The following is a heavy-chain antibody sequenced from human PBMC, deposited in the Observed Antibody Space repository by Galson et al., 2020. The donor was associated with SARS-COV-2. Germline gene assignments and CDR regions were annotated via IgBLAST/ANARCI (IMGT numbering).Heavy chain of an antibody. CDR3: ARMTMVRGVTYYYYGMDV. CDR1: GDSVSSNSAA. CDR2: TYYRSKWYN. J-gene: IGHJ6*02. D-gene: IGHD3-10*01. Sequence: LSLTCAISGDSVSSNSAAWNWIRQSPSRGLEWLGRTYYRSKWYNDYAVSVKSRITINPDTSKNQFSLQLNSVTPEDTAVYYCARMTMVRGVTYYYYGMDVWGQGTTVTVSS. V-gene: IGHV6-1*01.